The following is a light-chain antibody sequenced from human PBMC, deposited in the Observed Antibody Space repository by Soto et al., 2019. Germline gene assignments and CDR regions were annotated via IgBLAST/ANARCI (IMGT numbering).Light chain of an antibody. CDR3: SSYAGRDIWV. CDR2: EVT. Sequence: QSVLTQPPSASGSRGQSVTISCTGTSVDINYVSWFQQHPGKAPKLIICEVTKRPSGVPDRFSGSKSGNTASLTVSGLQDDEEADYYCSSYAGRDIWVCGGGTKLTVL. V-gene: IGLV2-8*01. J-gene: IGLJ3*02. CDR1: SVDINY.